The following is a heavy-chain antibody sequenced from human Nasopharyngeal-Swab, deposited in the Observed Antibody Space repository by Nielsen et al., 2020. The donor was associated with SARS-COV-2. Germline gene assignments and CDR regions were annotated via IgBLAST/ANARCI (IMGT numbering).Heavy chain of an antibody. Sequence: GESLKISCAASGFTFSGYWMSWVRQAPGKGLGWVANIKQDGSEKSYVDSVKGRFTISRDNAKNSVYLQMNSLRAGDTAVYYCAREGEGGFDMWGQGTMVTVSS. V-gene: IGHV3-7*04. J-gene: IGHJ3*02. CDR3: AREGEGGFDM. CDR2: IKQDGSEK. CDR1: GFTFSGYW. D-gene: IGHD2-15*01.